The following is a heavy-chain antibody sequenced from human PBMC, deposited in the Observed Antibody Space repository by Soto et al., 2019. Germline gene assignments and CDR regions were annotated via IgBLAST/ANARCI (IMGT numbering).Heavy chain of an antibody. D-gene: IGHD3-22*01. V-gene: IGHV3-23*01. CDR1: GFTFTSYA. J-gene: IGHJ5*02. CDR3: AKGLSYDSSGYALS. CDR2: ISGSGGTT. Sequence: PGGSLRLACAASGFTFTSYAMSWVRQAPGKGLEWVSTISGSGGTTYYADSVKGRFTVSRDNSKNRQYLQMNSLRAEDTAIYYCAKGLSYDSSGYALSWGQGALVTVS.